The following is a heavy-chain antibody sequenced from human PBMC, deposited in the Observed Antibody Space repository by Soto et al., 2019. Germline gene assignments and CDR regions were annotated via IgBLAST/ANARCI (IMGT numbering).Heavy chain of an antibody. Sequence: VQLVESGGGVVQPGRSLRLSCAASGFTFSSYWMSWVRQAPGKGLEWVANIKQDGSEKYYVDSVKGRFTISRDNAKNSLYLQMNSLRAEDTAVYYCARAPEYDFWSGYPDYWGQGTLVTVSS. CDR2: IKQDGSEK. CDR3: ARAPEYDFWSGYPDY. D-gene: IGHD3-3*01. V-gene: IGHV3-7*03. CDR1: GFTFSSYW. J-gene: IGHJ4*02.